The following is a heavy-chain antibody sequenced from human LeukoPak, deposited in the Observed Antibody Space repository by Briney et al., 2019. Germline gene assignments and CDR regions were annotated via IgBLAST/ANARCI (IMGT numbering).Heavy chain of an antibody. Sequence: SETLSLTCTVSGGSINTSHYFWGWIRQPPGKGLGWIGSIYYTGSTYYNPSLKSRVTMSIDTSKNQFSLKLSSVTAADTAVYYCARQGTMTAFNYWGQGTLVTVSS. CDR1: GGSINTSHYF. V-gene: IGHV4-39*01. J-gene: IGHJ4*02. CDR3: ARQGTMTAFNY. CDR2: IYYTGST. D-gene: IGHD4-17*01.